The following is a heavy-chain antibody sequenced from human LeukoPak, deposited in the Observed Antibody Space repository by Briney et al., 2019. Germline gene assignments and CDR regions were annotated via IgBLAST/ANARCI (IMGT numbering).Heavy chain of an antibody. D-gene: IGHD3-3*01. J-gene: IGHJ6*02. CDR2: LYYSGST. V-gene: IGHV4-59*01. CDR3: ARESTRITIFGVVSDYYYGMDV. Sequence: SETLSLTCAVSGGSISSYYWSWIRQPPGKGLEWIGNLYYSGSTNYNPSLKSRVTISVDTSKNQFSLKLNSVTAADTAVYYCARESTRITIFGVVSDYYYGMDVWGQGTTVTVSS. CDR1: GGSISSYY.